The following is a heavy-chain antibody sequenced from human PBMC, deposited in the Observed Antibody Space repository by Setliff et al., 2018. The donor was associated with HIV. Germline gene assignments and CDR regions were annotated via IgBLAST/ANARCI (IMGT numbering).Heavy chain of an antibody. J-gene: IGHJ5*02. Sequence: PSETLSLTCTVSGGSISTSTYYWGWIRQPPGKGLEWIGSIYYSGSTYYNSSLQSRVTISVDTSKNQFSLKVNSVTAADTAVYYCARHPPNLDWLDPWGQGTLVTVS. CDR1: GGSISTSTYY. CDR2: IYYSGST. CDR3: ARHPPNLDWLDP. V-gene: IGHV4-39*01.